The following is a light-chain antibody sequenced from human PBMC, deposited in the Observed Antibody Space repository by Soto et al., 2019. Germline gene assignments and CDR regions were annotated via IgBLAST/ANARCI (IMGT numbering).Light chain of an antibody. Sequence: QTVVTQEPSFSVSPGGTVTLTCGLSSGSVSTSYYPSWYQQTPGQAPRTLIYGTKTRSSGVPDRFSGSILGNKAALTITGAQAEDESDFYCVLYMPGGISVFGGGTQLTVL. V-gene: IGLV8-61*01. J-gene: IGLJ2*01. CDR3: VLYMPGGISV. CDR2: GTK. CDR1: SGSVSTSYY.